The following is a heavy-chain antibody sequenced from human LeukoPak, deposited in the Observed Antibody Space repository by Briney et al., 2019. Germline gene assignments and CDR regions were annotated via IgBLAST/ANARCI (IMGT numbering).Heavy chain of an antibody. CDR3: AKPSLSVVGNIPRYFDWLPEVLED. D-gene: IGHD3-9*01. V-gene: IGHV3-30*18. Sequence: GGSLRLSCAASGFTFSNYNMHWVRQAPGKGLVWVAVISHDGNNKYYADSLRGRFTISRDNSKNTLYLQMDSLRAEDTAVYYCAKPSLSVVGNIPRYFDWLPEVLEDWGQGSLVAVSS. CDR2: ISHDGNNK. CDR1: GFTFSNYN. J-gene: IGHJ4*02.